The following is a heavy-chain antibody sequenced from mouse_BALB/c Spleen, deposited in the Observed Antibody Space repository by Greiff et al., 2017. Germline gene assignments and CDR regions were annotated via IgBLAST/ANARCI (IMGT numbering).Heavy chain of an antibody. V-gene: IGHV6-6*02. CDR3: TQGSYAWFAY. D-gene: IGHD1-1*01. J-gene: IGHJ3*01. CDR1: GFTFSNYW. Sequence: DVQLQESGGGLVQPGGSMKLSCVASGFTFSNYWMNWVRQSPEKGLEWVAEIRLKSNNYATHYAESVKGRFTISRDDSKSSVYLQMNNLRAEDTGIYYCTQGSYAWFAYWGQGTLVTVSA. CDR2: IRLKSNNYAT.